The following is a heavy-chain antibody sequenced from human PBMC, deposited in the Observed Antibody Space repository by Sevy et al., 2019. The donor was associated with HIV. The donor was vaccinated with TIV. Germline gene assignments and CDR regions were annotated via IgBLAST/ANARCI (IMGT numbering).Heavy chain of an antibody. V-gene: IGHV4-59*11. CDR2: INYNGHI. Sequence: SETLSLTCTVSGGSITSLYWNWIRQPPGKGLEWIANINYNGHINYNPSLKSRMTLSLDTSKNQFSPRLSSVTAADTAMYYCAGENAWGRGYSWGQGTLVTVSS. J-gene: IGHJ4*02. CDR3: AGENAWGRGYS. CDR1: GGSITSLY. D-gene: IGHD1-26*01.